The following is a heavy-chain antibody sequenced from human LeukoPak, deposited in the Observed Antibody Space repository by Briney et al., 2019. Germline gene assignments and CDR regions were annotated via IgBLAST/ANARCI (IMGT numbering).Heavy chain of an antibody. J-gene: IGHJ4*02. D-gene: IGHD1-26*01. V-gene: IGHV1-8*01. CDR3: ARGRVGFDF. CDR1: GY. CDR2: MRPTSGNT. Sequence: ASVKVSCMASGYNWVRQAPGQGLEWMGWMRPTSGNTEYAQKFQGRVTMTRSTPISTAYMELSSLTSEDTAVYYCARGRVGFDFWGQGTLVTVSS.